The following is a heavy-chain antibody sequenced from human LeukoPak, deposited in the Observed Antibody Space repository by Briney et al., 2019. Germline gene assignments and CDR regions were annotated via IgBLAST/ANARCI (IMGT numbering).Heavy chain of an antibody. V-gene: IGHV3-48*01. CDR3: ARDQGSGRYPIDY. D-gene: IGHD6-19*01. Sequence: PGGSLRLSCAASGFTFSSYSMNCVRQAPGKGLEWVSYISSSNSSIYYADSVKGRFTITRDNAKNSLSLQMNSLRAEDTAVYYCARDQGSGRYPIDYWGQGTLVTVSS. CDR1: GFTFSSYS. J-gene: IGHJ4*02. CDR2: ISSSNSSI.